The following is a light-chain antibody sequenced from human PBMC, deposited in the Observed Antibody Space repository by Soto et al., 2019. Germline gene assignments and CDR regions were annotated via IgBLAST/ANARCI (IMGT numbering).Light chain of an antibody. Sequence: DIPMTQSPSSLSASLGAIVTITCRASQSISNYFNWYQQKPGKAPKLLIYASSSLQSGVPSRFSGSGSGTDFTLTISSLQPEYFATYSCQQSYTTFFNCGPGTSVDI. CDR1: QSISNY. J-gene: IGKJ3*01. V-gene: IGKV1-39*01. CDR3: QQSYTTFFN. CDR2: ASS.